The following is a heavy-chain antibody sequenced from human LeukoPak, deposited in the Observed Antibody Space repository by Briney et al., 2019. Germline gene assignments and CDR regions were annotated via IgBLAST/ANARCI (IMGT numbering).Heavy chain of an antibody. Sequence: SETLSLTCAVYGGSFSGYYWSWIRQPPGKGLEWIGEINHSGSTNYNPSLKSRVTISVDTSKNQFSLKLSPVTAADTAVYYCARAGEFGVIDYWGQGALVTVSS. J-gene: IGHJ4*02. D-gene: IGHD3-10*01. V-gene: IGHV4-34*01. CDR1: GGSFSGYY. CDR2: INHSGST. CDR3: ARAGEFGVIDY.